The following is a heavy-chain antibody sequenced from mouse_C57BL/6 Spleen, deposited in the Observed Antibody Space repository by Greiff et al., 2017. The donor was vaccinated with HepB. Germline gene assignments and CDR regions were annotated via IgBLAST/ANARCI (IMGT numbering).Heavy chain of an antibody. CDR1: GFTFSDYG. D-gene: IGHD1-1*01. CDR3: ARPPYYYGSSYGVDY. J-gene: IGHJ4*01. CDR2: ISSGSSTI. V-gene: IGHV5-17*01. Sequence: ELQLVESGGGLVKPGGSLKLSCAASGFTFSDYGMHWVRQAPEKGLEWVAYISSGSSTIYYADTVKGRFTISRDNAKNTLFLQMTSLRSEDTAMYYCARPPYYYGSSYGVDYWGQGTSVTVSS.